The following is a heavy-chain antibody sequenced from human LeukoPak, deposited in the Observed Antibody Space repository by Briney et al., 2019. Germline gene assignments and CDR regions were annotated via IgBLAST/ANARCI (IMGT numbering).Heavy chain of an antibody. CDR1: GFTFSIYW. Sequence: GGSLRLSCAASGFTFSIYWMSWVRQAPGKGLEWVANIKQDGSEKYYVDSVKGRFTISRDNAKNSLYLQMNSLRAEDTAVYYCARDLGQRLYCTNGVCDNWFDPWGQGTLVTVSS. CDR2: IKQDGSEK. J-gene: IGHJ5*02. D-gene: IGHD2-8*01. CDR3: ARDLGQRLYCTNGVCDNWFDP. V-gene: IGHV3-7*01.